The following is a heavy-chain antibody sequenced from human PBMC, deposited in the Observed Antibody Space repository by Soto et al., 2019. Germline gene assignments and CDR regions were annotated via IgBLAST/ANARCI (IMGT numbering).Heavy chain of an antibody. D-gene: IGHD3-3*01. CDR1: GGSISSSSYY. CDR3: ARQRSGYDFWSGYYSPYYYMDV. CDR2: IYYRGST. J-gene: IGHJ6*03. Sequence: QLQLQESGPGLVKPSETLSLTCTVSGGSISSSSYYWGWIRQPPGKGLEWIGSIYYRGSTYYNPSLTSRVTISVDTSKTQFSLKLSSVPAADTAVYYCARQRSGYDFWSGYYSPYYYMDVWGKGTTVTVSS. V-gene: IGHV4-39*01.